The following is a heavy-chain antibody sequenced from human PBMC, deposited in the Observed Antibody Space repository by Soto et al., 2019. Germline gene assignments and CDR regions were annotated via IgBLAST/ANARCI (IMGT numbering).Heavy chain of an antibody. J-gene: IGHJ4*02. CDR3: ARHYYDILTGYSLRFDY. CDR2: IKQDGSEK. V-gene: IGHV3-7*01. D-gene: IGHD3-9*01. Sequence: GGSLRLSCAASGFTFSSYWMIWVRQAPGKGLEWVANIKQDGSEKYYVDSVKGRFTISRDNAKNSLYLQMNSLRAEDTAVYYCARHYYDILTGYSLRFDYWGQGTLVTVSS. CDR1: GFTFSSYW.